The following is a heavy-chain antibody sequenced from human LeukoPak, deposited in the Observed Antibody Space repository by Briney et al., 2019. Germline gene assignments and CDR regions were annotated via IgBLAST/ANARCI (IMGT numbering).Heavy chain of an antibody. D-gene: IGHD2-2*01. Sequence: PSETLSLTCTVSGGSISSYYWSWIRQPPGKGLEWIGYIYYSGSTNYNPSLKSRVTISVDTSKNQFSLKLSSVAAADTAVYYCARLAVPYYGMDVWSQGTTVTVSS. J-gene: IGHJ6*02. CDR2: IYYSGST. CDR3: ARLAVPYYGMDV. V-gene: IGHV4-59*08. CDR1: GGSISSYY.